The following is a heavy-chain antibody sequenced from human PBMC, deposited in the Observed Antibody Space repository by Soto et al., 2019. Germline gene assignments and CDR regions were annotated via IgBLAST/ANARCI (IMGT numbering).Heavy chain of an antibody. CDR1: GFSLTTRGMT. Sequence: ESGPTLVNPTQTLTLTGTVSGFSLTTRGMTLGWIRQPPGKAPEWLALAYQYSPSLQNRLTFTKDTSKNQVVLAMADVDPGDTATYYCTLRHDSSTGLIYWGQGIQVTVSS. J-gene: IGHJ1*01. CDR3: TLRHDSSTGLIY. D-gene: IGHD3-16*01. CDR2: AY. V-gene: IGHV2-5*01.